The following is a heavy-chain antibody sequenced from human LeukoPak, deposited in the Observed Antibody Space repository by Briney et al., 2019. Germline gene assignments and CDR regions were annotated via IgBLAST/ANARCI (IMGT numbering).Heavy chain of an antibody. D-gene: IGHD4-23*01. J-gene: IGHJ2*01. CDR2: ISGSGGST. V-gene: IGHV3-23*01. CDR1: GFTFSSDA. CDR3: ARDRPTVVPRGSFDL. Sequence: PGGSLRLSCAASGFTFSSDAMSWVRQAPGKGLEWVSAISGSGGSTYDADSVKGRFTISRDNSKNTLYIQMNSLRAEDTAVYYCARDRPTVVPRGSFDLWGRGTLVTVSS.